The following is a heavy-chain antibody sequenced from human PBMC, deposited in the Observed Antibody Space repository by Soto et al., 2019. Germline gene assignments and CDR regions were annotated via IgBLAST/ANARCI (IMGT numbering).Heavy chain of an antibody. J-gene: IGHJ4*02. D-gene: IGHD2-21*02. Sequence: ASVKVSCKASGYTFTGYYMQWVRQAPGQRLEWMGRMNPNNGNTKYAQKFRGRVTITRDISTSTAYMELSSLRSEDTAVYYCARNIVVVTAIDYWGQGTLVTVSS. CDR1: GYTFTGYY. CDR3: ARNIVVVTAIDY. CDR2: MNPNNGNT. V-gene: IGHV1-2*06.